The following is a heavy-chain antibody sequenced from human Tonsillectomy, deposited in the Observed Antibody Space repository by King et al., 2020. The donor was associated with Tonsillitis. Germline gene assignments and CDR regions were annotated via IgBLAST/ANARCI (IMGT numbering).Heavy chain of an antibody. V-gene: IGHV3-30*18. CDR2: ISYDGSNE. J-gene: IGHJ3*02. D-gene: IGHD2-15*01. CDR1: GFTFSSYG. CDR3: AKGSRPGYCSGGSCYAFDI. Sequence: VQLVESGGGVVQPGRSLRLSCAASGFTFSSYGMHWVRQAPGKGLEWVAVISYDGSNEYYVDSAKGRFTISRDNSKNTLYLQMNSLRAEDTAVYYCAKGSRPGYCSGGSCYAFDIRGQGTMVTVSS.